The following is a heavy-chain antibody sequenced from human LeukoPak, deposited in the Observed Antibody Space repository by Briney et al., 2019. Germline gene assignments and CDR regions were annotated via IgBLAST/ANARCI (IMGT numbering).Heavy chain of an antibody. D-gene: IGHD3-22*01. CDR1: GYTFTSYD. CDR2: INPNSGGT. CDR3: ARTLAPRYYDRPGYDYYMDV. Sequence: GASVKVSCKASGYTFTSYDINWVRQATGQGLEWMGWINPNSGGTNYAQKFQGWVTITRDTSISTANMELSRLRSDDTAVYYCARTLAPRYYDRPGYDYYMDVWGKGTTVTVSS. J-gene: IGHJ6*03. V-gene: IGHV1-2*04.